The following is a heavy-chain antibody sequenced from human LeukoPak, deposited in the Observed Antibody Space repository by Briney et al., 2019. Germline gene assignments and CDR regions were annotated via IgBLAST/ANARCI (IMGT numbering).Heavy chain of an antibody. Sequence: GGSLRLSCVASGFTFSTYWMNWVRQAPGRGLERVGTISPDGSDKYYVDSVKGRFTISRDNAKTSLYLQINSLRADDTALYFCARGIVVVVGASDHFDYWGQGTLITVSS. D-gene: IGHD2-15*01. J-gene: IGHJ4*02. CDR3: ARGIVVVVGASDHFDY. CDR2: ISPDGSDK. V-gene: IGHV3-7*01. CDR1: GFTFSTYW.